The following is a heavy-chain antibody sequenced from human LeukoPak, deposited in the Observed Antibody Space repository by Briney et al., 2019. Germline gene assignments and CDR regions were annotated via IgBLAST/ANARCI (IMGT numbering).Heavy chain of an antibody. D-gene: IGHD3-10*01. J-gene: IGHJ5*02. CDR2: IYTSGST. V-gene: IGHV4-4*07. CDR3: ARATMVRGVIRFDP. Sequence: PSETLSLTCTVSGGSISSYCWSWIRQPAGKGLEWIGRIYTSGSTNYNPSLKSRVTMSVDTSKNQFSLKLSSVTAADTAVYYCARATMVRGVIRFDPWGQGTLVTVSS. CDR1: GGSISSYC.